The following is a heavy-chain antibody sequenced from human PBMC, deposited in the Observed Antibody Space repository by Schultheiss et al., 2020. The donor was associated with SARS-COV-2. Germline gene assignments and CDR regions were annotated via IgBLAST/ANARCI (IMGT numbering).Heavy chain of an antibody. D-gene: IGHD1-1*01. CDR2: ISYDGSNK. J-gene: IGHJ6*02. CDR3: ARRDRLERRGYYGMDV. V-gene: IGHV3-30-3*01. CDR1: GFTFSSYW. Sequence: GGSLRLSCAASGFTFSSYWMSWVRQAPGKGLEWVAVISYDGSNKYYADSVKGRFTISRDNSKNTLYLQMNSLRAEDTAVYYCARRDRLERRGYYGMDVWGQGATVTVSS.